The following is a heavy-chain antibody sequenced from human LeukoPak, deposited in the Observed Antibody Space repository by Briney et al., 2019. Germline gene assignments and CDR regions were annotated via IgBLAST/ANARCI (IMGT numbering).Heavy chain of an antibody. D-gene: IGHD5-12*01. CDR2: ISWDGGRT. J-gene: IGHJ4*02. CDR3: ARRGHSGYDFDY. Sequence: GGSLRLSCAASGFTFDDYTMHWVRQAPGKGLEWVSLISWDGGRTLYADSVKGRFIISRDNSKNSLYLQMNSLRTEDTALYYCARRGHSGYDFDYWGQGTLVTVSS. CDR1: GFTFDDYT. V-gene: IGHV3-43*01.